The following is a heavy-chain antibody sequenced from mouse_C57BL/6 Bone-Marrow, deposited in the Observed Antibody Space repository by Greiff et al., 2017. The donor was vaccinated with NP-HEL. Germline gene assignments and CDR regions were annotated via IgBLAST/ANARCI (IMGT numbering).Heavy chain of an antibody. V-gene: IGHV5-17*01. D-gene: IGHD1-1*01. J-gene: IGHJ3*01. Sequence: EVQLQQSGGGLVKPGGSLKLSCAASGFTFSDYGMHWVRQAPEKGLEWVAYISSGSSTIYYVDTVKGRFTISRDNAKNTLFLQMTSLRSEDTAMYYCADGSSYWFAYWGQGTLVTVSA. CDR3: ADGSSYWFAY. CDR2: ISSGSSTI. CDR1: GFTFSDYG.